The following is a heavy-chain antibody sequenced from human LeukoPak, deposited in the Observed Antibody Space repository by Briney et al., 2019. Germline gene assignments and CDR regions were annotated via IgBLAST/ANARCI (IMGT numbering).Heavy chain of an antibody. CDR3: ARGTGEVTAGYY. V-gene: IGHV3-23*01. Sequence: GGSLRLSCAASGFTFSSYAMNWVRQAPGKGLEWVSAISGSGGSTYYADSVKGRFTISRDNSKNTLYLQMNSLRADDTAVYYCARGTGEVTAGYYWGQGTLVTVSS. CDR2: ISGSGGST. J-gene: IGHJ4*02. CDR1: GFTFSSYA. D-gene: IGHD2-21*02.